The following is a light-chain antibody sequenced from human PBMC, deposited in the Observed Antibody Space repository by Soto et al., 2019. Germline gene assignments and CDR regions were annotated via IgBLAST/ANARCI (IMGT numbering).Light chain of an antibody. V-gene: IGKV2-28*01. CDR2: LGF. J-gene: IGKJ2*01. CDR3: MQALQTPYT. CDR1: QRLLHSNGNNF. Sequence: EIVMTQSPPSLTVTPGEPASICCRSSQRLLHSNGNNFLDWYLQKPGQSPQLLIYLGFNRASGVPDRVSGSGASKDFTLKISRVEAEDVGVYYCMQALQTPYTFGQGTKVDIK.